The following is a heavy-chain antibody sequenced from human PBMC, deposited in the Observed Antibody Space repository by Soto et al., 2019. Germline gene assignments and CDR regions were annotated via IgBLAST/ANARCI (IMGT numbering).Heavy chain of an antibody. V-gene: IGHV3-23*01. CDR3: AISQQAGIVGVDY. Sequence: EVQLLESGGGLVQPGGSLRLSCAASGFTFSSYAMSWVRQAPGKGLEWVSAISGSGGSTYYADSVKGRFTISRDNSNNTLYLQMNSLRAEDTAVYYCAISQQAGIVGVDYWGQGTLVTVSS. CDR2: ISGSGGST. D-gene: IGHD1-26*01. CDR1: GFTFSSYA. J-gene: IGHJ4*02.